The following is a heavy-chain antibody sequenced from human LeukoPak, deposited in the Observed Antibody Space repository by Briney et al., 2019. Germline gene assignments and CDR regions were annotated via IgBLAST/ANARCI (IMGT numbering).Heavy chain of an antibody. CDR1: GYSISNGYY. J-gene: IGHJ6*03. CDR2: LYHGDSV. Sequence: PSETLSLTCAVSGYSISNGYYWVWIRQPPGKGLEWIGSLYHGDSVYYNTALESRVSMSVDTSKNQFSLKLRFVTAPDTAVYYCARQHDSXYYXXIDVXGSGTTVTVSS. CDR3: ARQHDSXYYXXIDV. V-gene: IGHV4-38-2*01.